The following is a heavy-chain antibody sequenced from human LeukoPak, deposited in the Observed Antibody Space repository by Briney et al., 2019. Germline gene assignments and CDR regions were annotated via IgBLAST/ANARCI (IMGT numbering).Heavy chain of an antibody. CDR1: GFTFSDYY. V-gene: IGHV3-11*01. J-gene: IGHJ4*02. CDR2: ISSSGSTI. Sequence: PGGSLRLSCAASGFTFSDYYMSWIRQAPGKGLEWVSYISSSGSTIYYADSVKGRFTISRDNAKNSLYLQMNSLGAEDTAVYYCARESYCSSTSCYGGDYWGQGTLVTVSS. CDR3: ARESYCSSTSCYGGDY. D-gene: IGHD2-2*01.